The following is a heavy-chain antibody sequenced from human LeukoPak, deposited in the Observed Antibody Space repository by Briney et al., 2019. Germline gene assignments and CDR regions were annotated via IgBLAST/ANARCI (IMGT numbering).Heavy chain of an antibody. D-gene: IGHD6-13*01. CDR2: INPDGGST. J-gene: IGHJ4*02. CDR1: GYTFTSYW. CDR3: ARAPRNSSTMLDY. V-gene: IGHV1-46*01. Sequence: XSVKVSCKGSGYTFTSYWVQWVRQAPGQGLEWMGLINPDGGSTAYAHRFQGRVTMTRDTSTSTVYMDLSSLRSEDTAMYYCARAPRNSSTMLDYWGQGTLVTVSS.